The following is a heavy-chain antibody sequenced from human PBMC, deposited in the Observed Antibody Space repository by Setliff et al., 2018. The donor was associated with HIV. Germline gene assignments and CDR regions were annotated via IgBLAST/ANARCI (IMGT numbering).Heavy chain of an antibody. D-gene: IGHD6-13*01. CDR1: GGSFSDYY. CDR3: ARAFGGIAAAGTGLLGYYYGMDV. CDR2: IYHSGST. V-gene: IGHV4-34*01. J-gene: IGHJ6*02. Sequence: PSETLSLTCAVYGGSFSDYYWSWIRQPPGKGLEWIGEIYHSGSTIYNPSLKSRVTISVDKSKNQFSLKLSSVTAADTAVYYCARAFGGIAAAGTGLLGYYYGMDVWGQGTTVTVSS.